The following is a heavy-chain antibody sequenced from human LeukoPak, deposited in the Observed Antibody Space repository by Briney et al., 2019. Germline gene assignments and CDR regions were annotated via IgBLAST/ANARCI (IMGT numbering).Heavy chain of an antibody. CDR2: ISYDGSNK. Sequence: GGSLRLSCAASGFTFSSYGMHWVRQAPGKGLEWVAVISYDGSNKYYADSVKGRFTISRDNSKNTLYLQMNSLRAEDTAACYCAKDQSGSLDYWGQGTLVTVSS. CDR3: AKDQSGSLDY. V-gene: IGHV3-30*18. J-gene: IGHJ4*02. D-gene: IGHD1-26*01. CDR1: GFTFSSYG.